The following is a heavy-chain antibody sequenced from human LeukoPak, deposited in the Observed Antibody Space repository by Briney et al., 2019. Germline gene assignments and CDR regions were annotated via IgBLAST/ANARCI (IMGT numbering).Heavy chain of an antibody. J-gene: IGHJ6*02. V-gene: IGHV3-7*01. CDR2: MNRDGSEK. Sequence: PGGSLRLSCAASGFTFSDYWPSWVRQAPGKGLEWVANMNRDGSEKNYVDSMKGRITISRDNAKNSLYLQMNSLRVEDTAVYYCARDGGIIRFGGQDVWGQGTTVTVS. D-gene: IGHD3-16*01. CDR3: ARDGGIIRFGGQDV. CDR1: GFTFSDYW.